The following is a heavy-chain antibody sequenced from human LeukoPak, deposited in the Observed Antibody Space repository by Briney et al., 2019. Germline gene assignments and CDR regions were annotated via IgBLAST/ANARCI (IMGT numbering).Heavy chain of an antibody. CDR2: ISYDGSNK. CDR1: GFTFSSYA. J-gene: IGHJ4*02. CDR3: ARDSLPGIAAAGTFDY. Sequence: GGSLRLSCAASGFTFSSYAMHWVRQAPGKGLEWVAVISYDGSNKYYADSVKGRFTISRDNSKNTLYLQMNSLRAEDTAVYYCARDSLPGIAAAGTFDYWGRGTLVTVSS. D-gene: IGHD6-13*01. V-gene: IGHV3-30*04.